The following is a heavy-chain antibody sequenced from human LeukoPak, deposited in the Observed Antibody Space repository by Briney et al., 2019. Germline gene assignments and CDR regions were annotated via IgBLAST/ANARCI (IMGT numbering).Heavy chain of an antibody. CDR1: GGSISSYY. Sequence: KPSETLSLTCTVSGGSISSYYWSWIRQPPGKGLEWIGYIYYSGSTNYNPSLKSRVTISVDTSKNQFSLKLSSVTAADTAVYYCARLAYYFDTRGYYYVDYWGQGTLVTVSS. CDR3: ARLAYYFDTRGYYYVDY. CDR2: IYYSGST. V-gene: IGHV4-59*08. J-gene: IGHJ4*02. D-gene: IGHD3-22*01.